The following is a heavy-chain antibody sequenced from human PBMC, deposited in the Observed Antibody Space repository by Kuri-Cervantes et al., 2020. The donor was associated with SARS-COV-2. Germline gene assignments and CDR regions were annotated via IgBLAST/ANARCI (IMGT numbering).Heavy chain of an antibody. CDR2: ISSSGSTI. CDR3: ARGMYSGSYWDAFDI. CDR1: GFTFSDYY. D-gene: IGHD1-26*01. V-gene: IGHV3-11*04. J-gene: IGHJ3*02. Sequence: GGSLRLSCAASGFTFSDYYMSWIRQAPGKGLEWVSYISSSGSTIYYADSVKGRFTISRDNAKNSLYLQMNSLRAEDTAVYYRARGMYSGSYWDAFDIWGQGTMVTVSS.